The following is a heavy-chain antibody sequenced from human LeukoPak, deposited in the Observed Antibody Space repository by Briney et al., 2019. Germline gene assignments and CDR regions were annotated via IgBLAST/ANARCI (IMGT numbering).Heavy chain of an antibody. D-gene: IGHD6-13*01. J-gene: IGHJ4*02. V-gene: IGHV3-21*01. CDR2: ISSSSSYI. CDR3: ARDGIAAAVDY. Sequence: GGSLRLSCAASGFTFSSYSMNWVRHAPGKGLEWVSSISSSSSYIYYADSVKGRFTISRDNAKNSLYLQMNSLRAEDTAVYYCARDGIAAAVDYWGQGTLVTVSS. CDR1: GFTFSSYS.